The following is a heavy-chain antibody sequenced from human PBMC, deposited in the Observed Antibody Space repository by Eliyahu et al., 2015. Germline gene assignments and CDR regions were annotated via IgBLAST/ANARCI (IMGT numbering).Heavy chain of an antibody. V-gene: IGHV3-64D*06. Sequence: EVQLVESGGGLVQPGGSLXLSCSXSGFTFRSYAMHWVRQAPGKGLEYVSAISSNGGSTYYADSVKGRFTISRDNSKNTLYLQMSSLRAEDTAVYYCVKDLLGYSYGYSTRWGQGTLVTVSS. D-gene: IGHD5-18*01. CDR1: GFTFRSYA. CDR2: ISSNGGST. J-gene: IGHJ4*02. CDR3: VKDLLGYSYGYSTR.